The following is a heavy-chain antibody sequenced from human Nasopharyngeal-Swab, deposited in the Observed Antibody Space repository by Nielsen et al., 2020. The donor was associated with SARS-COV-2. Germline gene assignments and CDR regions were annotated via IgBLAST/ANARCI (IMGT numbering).Heavy chain of an antibody. J-gene: IGHJ6*02. D-gene: IGHD6-6*01. Sequence: VRQMPGTGLAWMGIIYPGDSDTRYSPSFQGQVTISADKSISTAYLQWSSLKASDTAMYYCASSPYSSSVYYYYGMDVWGQGTTVTVSS. V-gene: IGHV5-51*01. CDR3: ASSPYSSSVYYYYGMDV. CDR2: IYPGDSDT.